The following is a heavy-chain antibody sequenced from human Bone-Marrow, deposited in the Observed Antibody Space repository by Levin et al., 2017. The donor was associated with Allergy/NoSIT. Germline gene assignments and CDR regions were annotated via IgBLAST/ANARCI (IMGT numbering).Heavy chain of an antibody. D-gene: IGHD6-13*01. Sequence: SETLSLTCTVSGGSITSDRYYWGWVRQPPGTGLEWIGRIYVSGSTNYNPSLINRVTISLDTSRSQFSLKVTSMTAADTAVYYCVRDTGSRSCFDYWGPGARVIVSS. CDR3: VRDTGSRSCFDY. V-gene: IGHV4-61*02. CDR2: IYVSGST. J-gene: IGHJ4*02. CDR1: GGSITSDRYY.